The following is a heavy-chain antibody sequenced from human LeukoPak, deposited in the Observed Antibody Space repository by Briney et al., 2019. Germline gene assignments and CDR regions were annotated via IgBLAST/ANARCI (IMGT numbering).Heavy chain of an antibody. J-gene: IGHJ6*03. D-gene: IGHD6-13*01. Sequence: SETLSLTCTVSGYSISSGHYWVWIRQPPGKGLEWIGSISHTVSSYYNPSLKRRVTISVDTSKHQFSLRLSSVTAADTAVYYCARVYAGSSWDYYYYMDVWGKGTTVTVSS. CDR2: ISHTVSS. CDR3: ARVYAGSSWDYYYYMDV. CDR1: GYSISSGHY. V-gene: IGHV4-38-2*02.